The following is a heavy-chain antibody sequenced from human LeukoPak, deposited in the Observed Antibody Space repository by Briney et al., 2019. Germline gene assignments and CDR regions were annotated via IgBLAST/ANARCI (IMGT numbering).Heavy chain of an antibody. D-gene: IGHD2-15*01. CDR1: GYTFTSYG. J-gene: IGHJ5*02. CDR2: ISANNGNT. V-gene: IGHV1-18*04. Sequence: ASVKVSCRASGYTFTSYGFSWVRQAPGQGLEWMGWISANNGNTNYAQKLQGRVTMTTDTSTSTAYMELRSLRSDDTAVYYCARDSRYCSGGSCYPNWFDPWGQGTLVTVSS. CDR3: ARDSRYCSGGSCYPNWFDP.